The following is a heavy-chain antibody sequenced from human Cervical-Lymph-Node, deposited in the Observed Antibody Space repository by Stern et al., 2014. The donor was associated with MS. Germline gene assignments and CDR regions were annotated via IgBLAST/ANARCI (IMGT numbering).Heavy chain of an antibody. V-gene: IGHV4-30-4*01. D-gene: IGHD1-1*01. CDR1: GASVGGGDWY. J-gene: IGHJ3*02. CDR2: IYYSGTT. Sequence: VQLVESGPGLVKPSQTLSLACAVSGASVGGGDWYWSWIRQPPGKGLEWLGHIYYSGTTYYNPSLKSRLIISLDTSRNQFSLNLTSVTAADTAVYYCAGAIGKYELLESFDMWGQGTMVTVSS. CDR3: AGAIGKYELLESFDM.